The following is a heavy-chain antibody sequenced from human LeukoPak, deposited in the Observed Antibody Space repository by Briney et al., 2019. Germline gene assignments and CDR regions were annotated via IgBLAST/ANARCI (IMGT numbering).Heavy chain of an antibody. D-gene: IGHD1-26*01. CDR1: GGSFSGYY. CDR2: INHSGST. Sequence: PSETLSLTCAVYGGSFSGYYWSWIRQPPGKGLEWIGEINHSGSTNYNPSLKSRVAISVDTSKNQFSLKLSSVTAADTAVYYCARLRWWELLRRKYYFDYWGQGTLVTVSS. V-gene: IGHV4-34*01. CDR3: ARLRWWELLRRKYYFDY. J-gene: IGHJ4*02.